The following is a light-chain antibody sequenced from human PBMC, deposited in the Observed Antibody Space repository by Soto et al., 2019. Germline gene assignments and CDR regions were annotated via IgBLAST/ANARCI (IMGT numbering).Light chain of an antibody. Sequence: DIQMTQSPSSLSASVGDRVTITCRTSQSISIYLNWYQQKPGKAPMLLIYAASNLQSGVPSRFGGSGSGTDFTLTINSLHPEDFATYYCQQSYKTPTFGGGTKVDI. CDR3: QQSYKTPT. CDR1: QSISIY. V-gene: IGKV1-39*01. J-gene: IGKJ4*01. CDR2: AAS.